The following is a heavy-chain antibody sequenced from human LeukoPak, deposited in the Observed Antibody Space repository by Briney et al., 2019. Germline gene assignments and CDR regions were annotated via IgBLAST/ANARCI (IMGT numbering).Heavy chain of an antibody. CDR1: GYTFTSYG. CDR2: ISAYNGNT. D-gene: IGHD1-26*01. J-gene: IGHJ4*02. Sequence: ASVKVSCKASGYTFTSYGISWVRQAPGQGLEWMGWISAYNGNTNYAQKLQGRVTMTTDTSTSTAYMELRSLRSDDTAVYYCARVRYSGSYGSFPFDYWGQGTLVTVSS. V-gene: IGHV1-18*01. CDR3: ARVRYSGSYGSFPFDY.